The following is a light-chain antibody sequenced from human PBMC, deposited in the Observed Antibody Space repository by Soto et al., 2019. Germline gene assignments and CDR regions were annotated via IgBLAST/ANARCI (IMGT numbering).Light chain of an antibody. Sequence: QSVLTQPPSASGTPGQRVTISCSGSSSNIGSNYVYWYQQLPGTAPKLLIYRNNQRPSGVPDRFSGSTSGTSASLAISGLLSEDDADYYCAAWDDSLSGVVFGGGTKLTVL. V-gene: IGLV1-47*01. CDR2: RNN. CDR1: SSNIGSNY. CDR3: AAWDDSLSGVV. J-gene: IGLJ2*01.